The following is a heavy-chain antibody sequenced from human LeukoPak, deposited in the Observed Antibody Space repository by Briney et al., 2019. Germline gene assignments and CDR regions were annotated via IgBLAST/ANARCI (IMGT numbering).Heavy chain of an antibody. CDR3: AKDTYYYDSSGYNIPGIDAFDI. CDR2: IRYDGSNK. CDR1: GFTFSSYG. V-gene: IGHV3-30*02. D-gene: IGHD3-22*01. Sequence: GGSLRLSCAASGFTFSSYGMHWVRQAPGKGLEWVAFIRYDGSNKYYADSVEGRFTISRDNSKNTLYLQMNSLRAEDTAVCYCAKDTYYYDSSGYNIPGIDAFDIWGQGTMVTVSS. J-gene: IGHJ3*02.